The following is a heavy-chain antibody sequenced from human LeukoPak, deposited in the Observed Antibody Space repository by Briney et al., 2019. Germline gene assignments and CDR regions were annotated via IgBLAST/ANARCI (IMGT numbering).Heavy chain of an antibody. CDR3: AREYMDV. J-gene: IGHJ6*03. V-gene: IGHV3-23*01. Sequence: GGSLRLSCEASGLNFSNFGMSWVRQAPGKGLEWVSGITSDGSTCYADSVRGRFIISRDNSKNTLYLQMNSLRAEDRALYYCAREYMDVWGKGTMVTISS. CDR2: ITSDGST. CDR1: GLNFSNFG.